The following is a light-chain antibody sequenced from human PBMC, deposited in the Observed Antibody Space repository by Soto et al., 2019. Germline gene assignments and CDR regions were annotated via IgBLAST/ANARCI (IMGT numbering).Light chain of an antibody. J-gene: IGLJ3*02. CDR1: SSDVGNYNL. Sequence: QSALAQPASVSESPGQSITISCTGSSSDVGNYNLVSWYQQHPGKAPKLIIYEVNKRPSGISTRFSASKSGNTASLTISGLQAEDEADYYCCSYSSSSPWVFGGGTKVTVL. CDR2: EVN. CDR3: CSYSSSSPWV. V-gene: IGLV2-23*02.